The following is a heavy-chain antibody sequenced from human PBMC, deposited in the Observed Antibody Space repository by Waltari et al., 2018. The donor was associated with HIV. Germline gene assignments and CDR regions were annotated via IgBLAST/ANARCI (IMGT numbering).Heavy chain of an antibody. Sequence: QVQLVESGGGVVQPGRSLRLSCAASGFTFSNHGMHWLRQAPGKGREWVAVLSYDGSDKYYADAVRGRFTISRDNSKNALYLQMNNLRAEDTAVYFCARRGVLTYYYTMDVWGQGTTVTVSS. J-gene: IGHJ6*02. CDR2: LSYDGSDK. CDR1: GFTFSNHG. D-gene: IGHD3-10*01. CDR3: ARRGVLTYYYTMDV. V-gene: IGHV3-33*05.